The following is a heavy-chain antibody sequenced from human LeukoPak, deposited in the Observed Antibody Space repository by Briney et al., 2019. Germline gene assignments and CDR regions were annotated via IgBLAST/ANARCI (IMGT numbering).Heavy chain of an antibody. CDR3: ARGPSGYHNT. Sequence: GGTLRLSCAASGFHFSAHGMNWIRQAPGKGLEWVSGISHSGDITYYADSVMGRFTIPRDNRKSTVSLQMNSLRAEDTAVYYCARGPSGYHNTGGQGTLVTVSS. CDR2: ISHSGDIT. J-gene: IGHJ4*02. D-gene: IGHD5-12*01. V-gene: IGHV3-23*01. CDR1: GFHFSAHG.